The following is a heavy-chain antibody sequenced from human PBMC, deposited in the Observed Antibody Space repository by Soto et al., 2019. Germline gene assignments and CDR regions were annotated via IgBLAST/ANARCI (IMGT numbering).Heavy chain of an antibody. J-gene: IGHJ4*02. Sequence: ASVKVSCKASGYTFTSYAMHWVRQAPGQRLEWMGWINAGNGNTKYSQKFQGRVTITRDTSASTAYMELSSLRSEDTAVYYCEFGYSYGSFDYCGQLTLVPVSA. CDR1: GYTFTSYA. D-gene: IGHD5-18*01. V-gene: IGHV1-3*01. CDR2: INAGNGNT. CDR3: EFGYSYGSFDY.